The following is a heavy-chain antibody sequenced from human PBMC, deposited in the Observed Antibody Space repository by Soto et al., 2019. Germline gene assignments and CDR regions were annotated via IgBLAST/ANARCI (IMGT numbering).Heavy chain of an antibody. CDR3: ARKNGVLDAFDI. V-gene: IGHV4-28*01. D-gene: IGHD4-17*01. CDR2: IYYSGST. J-gene: IGHJ3*02. CDR1: GYSISSSNW. Sequence: QVQLQESGPGLVKPSDTLSHTCAVSGYSISSSNWWGWIRQPPGKGLEWIGYIYYSGSTYYNPSLKSRVTMSVEASKNQFSLKLSSVPAVDTAVYYCARKNGVLDAFDIWGQGTMVTVSS.